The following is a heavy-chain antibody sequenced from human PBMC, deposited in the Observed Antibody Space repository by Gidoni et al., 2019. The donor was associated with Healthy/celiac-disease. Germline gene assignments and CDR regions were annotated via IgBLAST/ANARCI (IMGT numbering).Heavy chain of an antibody. J-gene: IGHJ5*02. Sequence: QVQLVESGGGVVQPGRSLRLSCAASGFTFSSYAMHWVRQAPGKGLEWVAVISYDGSNKYYADSVKGRFTISRDNSKNTLYLQMNSLRAEDTAVYYCARSRVKTYYDFWSGYYTGPWFDPWGQGTLVTVSS. D-gene: IGHD3-3*01. CDR1: GFTFSSYA. V-gene: IGHV3-30-3*01. CDR2: ISYDGSNK. CDR3: ARSRVKTYYDFWSGYYTGPWFDP.